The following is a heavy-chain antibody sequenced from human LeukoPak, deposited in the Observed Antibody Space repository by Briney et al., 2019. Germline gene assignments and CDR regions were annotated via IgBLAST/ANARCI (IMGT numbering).Heavy chain of an antibody. V-gene: IGHV4-39*07. CDR2: IYYSGST. J-gene: IGHJ3*02. CDR3: ARRLYPGIQLWNDAFDI. Sequence: PSETLSLTCTVSGGSISSSSYYWGWIRQPPGKGLEWIGSIYYSGSTYYNPSLKSRVTISVDTSKNQFSLKLTSVTAADTAVYYCARRLYPGIQLWNDAFDIWGQGTMVTVSS. D-gene: IGHD5-18*01. CDR1: GGSISSSSYY.